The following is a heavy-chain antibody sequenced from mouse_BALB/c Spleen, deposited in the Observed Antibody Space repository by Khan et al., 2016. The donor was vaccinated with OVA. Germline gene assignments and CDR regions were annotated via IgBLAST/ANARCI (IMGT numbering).Heavy chain of an antibody. Sequence: VQLQQSGPELVKPGASVKISCKASGYTFTDYNMDWVKQSHGESLEWIGYIYPNSGGTGYNQKFKTKATLTVDISSSTAYMELRSLTSEDSAVYYFARASDGSFAVWGQGTLVTVSA. CDR3: ARASDGSFAV. CDR1: GYTFTDYN. J-gene: IGHJ3*01. D-gene: IGHD1-2*01. CDR2: IYPNSGGT. V-gene: IGHV1S29*02.